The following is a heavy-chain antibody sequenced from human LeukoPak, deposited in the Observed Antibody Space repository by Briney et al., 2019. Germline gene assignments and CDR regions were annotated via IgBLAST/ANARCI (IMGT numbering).Heavy chain of an antibody. D-gene: IGHD2-2*01. J-gene: IGHJ4*02. V-gene: IGHV3-30*02. CDR2: IGYDGSNK. Sequence: GGSLRLSCGASGFTFSNYGMHWVPQAPGKGPEWVAFIGYDGSNKYYADSVKGRFTISRDDSKNTLYLQMNSLRAEDTAVYYCAKAYCASTICYGGGKIDYWGQGTLVTVSS. CDR3: AKAYCASTICYGGGKIDY. CDR1: GFTFSNYG.